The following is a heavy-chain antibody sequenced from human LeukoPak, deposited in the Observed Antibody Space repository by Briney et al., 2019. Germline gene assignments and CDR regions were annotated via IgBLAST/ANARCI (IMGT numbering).Heavy chain of an antibody. CDR1: GFTFSNYG. CDR3: AKGPLRITMIVVATGAAFDI. D-gene: IGHD3-22*01. J-gene: IGHJ3*02. Sequence: GGSLRLSCAASGFTFSNYGMHWVRQAPDKGLEWVAFIRSDGSNKYYADSVKGRFTISRDNSKNTLYLQMNSLRAEDTAVYYCAKGPLRITMIVVATGAAFDIWGQGTMVTVSS. V-gene: IGHV3-30*02. CDR2: IRSDGSNK.